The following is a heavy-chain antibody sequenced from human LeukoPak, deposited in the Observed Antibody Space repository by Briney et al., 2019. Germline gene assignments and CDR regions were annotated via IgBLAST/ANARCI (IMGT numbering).Heavy chain of an antibody. V-gene: IGHV4-34*01. CDR3: ARVGSYYHFYFDV. J-gene: IGHJ6*03. CDR1: GGSFSDGFF. Sequence: SETLSLTCDVNGGSFSDGFFWSWIRQSPGKGLEWIGEINHRGSTNYNPSLKSRVTISLAPSQNQFSLRLTSVTAADTALYYCARVGSYYHFYFDVWGKGTTVTVSS. CDR2: INHRGST.